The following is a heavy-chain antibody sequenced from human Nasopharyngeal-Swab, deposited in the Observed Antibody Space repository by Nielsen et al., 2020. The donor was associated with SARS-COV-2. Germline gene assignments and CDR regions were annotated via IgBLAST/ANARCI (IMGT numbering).Heavy chain of an antibody. CDR1: GYTFTSYD. CDR2: MNPNSGNT. J-gene: IGHJ6*02. Sequence: ASVKVSCKASGYTFTSYDINWVRQATGQGLEWMGWMNPNSGNTGYAQKFQGRVTMTRNTSISTAYMELSSLRSEDTAVYYCARAGTYYDFWSGSPGGMDVWGQGTMVTVSS. D-gene: IGHD3-3*01. V-gene: IGHV1-8*01. CDR3: ARAGTYYDFWSGSPGGMDV.